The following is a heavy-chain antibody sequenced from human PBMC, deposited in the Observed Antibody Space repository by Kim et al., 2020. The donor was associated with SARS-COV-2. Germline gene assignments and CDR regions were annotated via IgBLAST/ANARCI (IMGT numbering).Heavy chain of an antibody. CDR3: TTGTVLRYFDWLFPFDY. Sequence: GGSLRLSCAASGFTFSNAWMSWVRQAPGKGLEWVGRIKSKTDGGTTDYAAPVKGRFTISRDDSKNTLYLQMNILKTEDTAVYYCTTGTVLRYFDWLFPFDYWGQGTLVTVSS. J-gene: IGHJ4*02. D-gene: IGHD3-9*01. CDR2: IKSKTDGGTT. V-gene: IGHV3-15*01. CDR1: GFTFSNAW.